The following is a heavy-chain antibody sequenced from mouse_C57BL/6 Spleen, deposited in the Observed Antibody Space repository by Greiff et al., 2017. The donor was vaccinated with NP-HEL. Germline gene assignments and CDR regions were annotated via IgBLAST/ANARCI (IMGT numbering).Heavy chain of an antibody. D-gene: IGHD1-1*01. Sequence: QVQLQRPGAELVKPGASVKMSCKASGYTFTSYWITWVKQRPGQGLEWIGDIYPGSGSTNYNEKFKSKATLTVDTSSSTAYMQLSSLTSEDSAVYYCVSPYYGSSYWYFDVWGTGTTVTVSS. CDR1: GYTFTSYW. J-gene: IGHJ1*03. V-gene: IGHV1-55*01. CDR3: VSPYYGSSYWYFDV. CDR2: IYPGSGST.